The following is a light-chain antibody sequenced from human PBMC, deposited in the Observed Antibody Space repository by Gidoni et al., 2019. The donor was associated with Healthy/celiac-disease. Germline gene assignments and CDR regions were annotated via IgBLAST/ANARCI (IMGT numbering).Light chain of an antibody. CDR1: QSISSY. J-gene: IGKJ1*01. V-gene: IGKV1-39*01. CDR3: QQSNSNPPT. CDR2: DAS. Sequence: DCHTTQSPSSLSASVGDRVTITCRASQSISSYLIWYQQKPGKAPKLLIYDASSLESGVPSRFSGSGSGTEFTLTISSLQPEDFATYYCQQSNSNPPTFGQGTKVEIK.